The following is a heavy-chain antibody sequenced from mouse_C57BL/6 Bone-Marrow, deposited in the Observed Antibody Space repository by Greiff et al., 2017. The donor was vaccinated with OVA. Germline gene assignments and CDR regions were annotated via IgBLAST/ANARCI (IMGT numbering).Heavy chain of an antibody. CDR3: ARHYGSSSFAY. J-gene: IGHJ3*01. V-gene: IGHV5-6*01. CDR1: GFTFSSYG. D-gene: IGHD1-1*01. Sequence: EVKLQESGGDLVKPGGSLKLSCAASGFTFSSYGMSWVRQTPDKRLEWVATISSGGSYTYYPDSVKGRFTISRDNAKNTLYLQMSSLKSEDTAMDYCARHYGSSSFAYWGQGTLVTVSA. CDR2: ISSGGSYT.